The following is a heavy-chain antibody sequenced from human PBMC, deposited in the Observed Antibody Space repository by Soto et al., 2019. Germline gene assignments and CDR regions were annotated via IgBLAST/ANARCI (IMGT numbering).Heavy chain of an antibody. CDR2: IYWDDDK. V-gene: IGHV2-5*02. D-gene: IGHD4-17*01. Sequence: QITLKESGPTLVKPTQTLTLTRTFSGFSLSTSGVGVGWIRQPPGKALEWLALIYWDDDKRYSPSLKSRLTITKDTSKNQVVLTMTNMDPVDTATYYCAHKAQWPVGENWFDPWGQGTLVTVSS. J-gene: IGHJ5*02. CDR1: GFSLSTSGVG. CDR3: AHKAQWPVGENWFDP.